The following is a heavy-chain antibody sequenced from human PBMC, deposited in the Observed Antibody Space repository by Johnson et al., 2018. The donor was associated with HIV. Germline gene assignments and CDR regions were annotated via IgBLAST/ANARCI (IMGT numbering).Heavy chain of an antibody. Sequence: VQLVESGGGVVQPGRSLRLSCATSGFTFSSYAMHWVRQAPGKGLEWVAVIRYDGSNKYYADSVKGRFTISRDNSKNTLYLQMNSLRAEDTAVYYCAKGAFDIWGQGTMVTVSS. V-gene: IGHV3-30*04. CDR3: AKGAFDI. CDR1: GFTFSSYA. J-gene: IGHJ3*02. CDR2: IRYDGSNK.